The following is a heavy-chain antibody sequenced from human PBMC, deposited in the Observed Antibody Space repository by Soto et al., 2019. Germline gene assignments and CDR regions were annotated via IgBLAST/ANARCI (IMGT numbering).Heavy chain of an antibody. Sequence: QVQLQESGPGLVKPSETLSLSCTVSGGSISSYYWSWFRQSPGKRMEWIGYVHHSWGSSYNPSLQXXVXXSLDTSKRQFSLKVTSVTATDPAVYYCARQGFGPLHGLVDVWGQGTTVTVSS. CDR3: ARQGFGPLHGLVDV. D-gene: IGHD3-10*01. J-gene: IGHJ6*02. CDR1: GGSISSYY. CDR2: VHHSWGS. V-gene: IGHV4-59*08.